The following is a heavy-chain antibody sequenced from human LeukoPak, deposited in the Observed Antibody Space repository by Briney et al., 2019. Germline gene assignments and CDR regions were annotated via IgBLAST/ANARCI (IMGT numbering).Heavy chain of an antibody. V-gene: IGHV3-74*01. CDR1: GFTFSSYW. J-gene: IGHJ4*02. D-gene: IGHD1-26*01. CDR3: ARAGIVGAATESPFDN. CDR2: INSDGSST. Sequence: GGSLRLSCAASGFTFSSYWMHWVRQAPGKGLMWVSRINSDGSSTSYADSVKGRFTISRDNAKNSLYLQMNSLRAGDTAVYYCARAGIVGAATESPFDNWGQGTLVTVSS.